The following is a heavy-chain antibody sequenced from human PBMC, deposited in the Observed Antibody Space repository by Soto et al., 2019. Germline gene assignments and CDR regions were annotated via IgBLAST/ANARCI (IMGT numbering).Heavy chain of an antibody. CDR3: ARDGERDTGLNFYYYLHGMDA. V-gene: IGHV1-18*04. CDR2: ISPYNGTT. Sequence: ASVKVSCKASGYTFTTYGIGWVRQAPGQGLEWMGWISPYNGTTKYAEKFQGEMTMTTDTATSTAYMDLRSLRSDDTAVYYCARDGERDTGLNFYYYLHGMDAWGQGTRVTVSS. J-gene: IGHJ6*02. CDR1: GYTFTTYG. D-gene: IGHD1-1*01.